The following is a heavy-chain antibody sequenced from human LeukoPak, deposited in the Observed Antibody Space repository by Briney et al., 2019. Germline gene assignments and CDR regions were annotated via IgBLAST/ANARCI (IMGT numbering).Heavy chain of an antibody. V-gene: IGHV4-61*02. Sequence: KSSETLSLTCTVSGGSISSGSYYWSWIRQPAGKGLEWIGRIYTSGSTNYNPSLKSRVTISVDTSKNQFSLKLSSVTAADTAVCYCARDSLYYYYYMDVWGKGTTVTVSS. J-gene: IGHJ6*03. CDR2: IYTSGST. CDR1: GGSISSGSYY. CDR3: ARDSLYYYYYMDV.